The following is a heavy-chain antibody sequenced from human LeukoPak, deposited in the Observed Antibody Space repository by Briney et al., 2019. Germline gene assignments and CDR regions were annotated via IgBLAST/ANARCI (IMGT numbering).Heavy chain of an antibody. CDR1: GSIFTSYW. CDR2: IDPSDSYT. D-gene: IGHD1-1*01. V-gene: IGHV5-10-1*01. Sequence: GESLMISCEGSGSIFTSYWISWGRQLPGKGLEWMGRIDPSDSYTNYSPSFQGHVTISADKSISTAYLQWSSLKASDTAMYYCASWNFDAFDIWGQGTMVTVSS. CDR3: ASWNFDAFDI. J-gene: IGHJ3*02.